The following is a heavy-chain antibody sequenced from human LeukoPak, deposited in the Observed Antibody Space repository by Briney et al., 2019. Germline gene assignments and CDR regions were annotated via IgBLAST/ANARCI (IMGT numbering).Heavy chain of an antibody. D-gene: IGHD6-13*01. CDR3: ATSGYSSSWYGYNWFDP. J-gene: IGHJ5*02. CDR1: GGSFSGYY. V-gene: IGHV4-34*01. CDR2: INHSGST. Sequence: KPSETLSLTCAVCGGSFSGYYWSWIRQPPGKGLEWIGEINHSGSTNYNPSLKSRVTISVDTSKNQFSLKLSSVTAADTAVYYCATSGYSSSWYGYNWFDPWGQGTLVTVSS.